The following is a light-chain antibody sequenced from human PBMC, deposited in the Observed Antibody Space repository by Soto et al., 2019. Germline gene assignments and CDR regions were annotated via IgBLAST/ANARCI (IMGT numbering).Light chain of an antibody. J-gene: IGLJ2*01. V-gene: IGLV2-23*03. CDR2: EGS. CDR3: CSYADVSTVL. CDR1: SSDVGGHNL. Sequence: QSALTQPASVSGSPGQSITISCTGTSSDVGGHNLVSWYQQYPGKAPKLIIYEGSKRPSGISNRFSGSKSGNTASLTISGLQAEDEADYYCCSYADVSTVLFGGGTKLTVL.